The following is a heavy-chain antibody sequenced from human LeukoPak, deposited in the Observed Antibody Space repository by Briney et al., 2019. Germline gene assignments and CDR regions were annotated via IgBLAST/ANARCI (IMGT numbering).Heavy chain of an antibody. CDR1: GGTFSSYA. CDR2: IIPIFGTA. V-gene: IGHV1-69*05. J-gene: IGHJ5*02. D-gene: IGHD1-26*01. Sequence: ASVKVSCKASGGTFSSYAIGWVRQAPGQGLEWMGGIIPIFGTANYAQKFQGRVTITTDESTSTAYMELSSLRSEDTAVYYCARDKGSGSYERRGFDPWGQGTLVTVSS. CDR3: ARDKGSGSYERRGFDP.